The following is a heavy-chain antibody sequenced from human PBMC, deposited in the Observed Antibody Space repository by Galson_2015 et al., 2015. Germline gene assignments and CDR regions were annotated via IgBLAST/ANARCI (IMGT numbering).Heavy chain of an antibody. CDR3: AKPRAAGYYYYYYMGV. CDR1: GFTFSSYA. Sequence: SLRLSCAASGFTFSSYAMSWVRQAPGKGLEWVSAISGSGGSTYYADSVKGRFTISRDNSKNTLYLQMNSLRAEDTAVYYCAKPRAAGYYYYYYMGVWGKGTTVTVSS. J-gene: IGHJ6*03. CDR2: ISGSGGST. D-gene: IGHD6-13*01. V-gene: IGHV3-23*01.